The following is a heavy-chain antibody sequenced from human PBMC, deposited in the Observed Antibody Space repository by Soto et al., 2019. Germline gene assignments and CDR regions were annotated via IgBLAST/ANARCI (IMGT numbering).Heavy chain of an antibody. J-gene: IGHJ4*02. CDR1: GGTFSSYA. CDR3: ARGSQNYYDSSGYYFDY. D-gene: IGHD3-22*01. V-gene: IGHV1-69*12. CDR2: IIPIFGTA. Sequence: QVQLVQSGAEVKKPGSSVKVSCKASGGTFSSYAISWVRQAPGQGLEWMGGIIPIFGTANYAQKFQGRVTITADESTSTAYMERSSLRSEDTAVYYCARGSQNYYDSSGYYFDYWGQGTLVTVSS.